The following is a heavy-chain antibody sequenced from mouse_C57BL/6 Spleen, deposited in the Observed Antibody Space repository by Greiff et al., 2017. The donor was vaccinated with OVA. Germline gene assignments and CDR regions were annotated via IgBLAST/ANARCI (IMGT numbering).Heavy chain of an antibody. Sequence: VQLQQSGAELVRPGTSVKVSCKASGYAFTNYLIEWVKQRPGQGLEWIGVINPGSGGTNYNEKFKGKATLTADKSSSTAYMQLSSLTSEDSAVYFCARNHYDYDEGCAYWGQGTLVTVSA. CDR3: ARNHYDYDEGCAY. CDR1: GYAFTNYL. CDR2: INPGSGGT. D-gene: IGHD2-4*01. J-gene: IGHJ3*01. V-gene: IGHV1-54*01.